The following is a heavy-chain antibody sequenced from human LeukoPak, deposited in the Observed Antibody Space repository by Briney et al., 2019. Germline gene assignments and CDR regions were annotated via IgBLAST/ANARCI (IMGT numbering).Heavy chain of an antibody. V-gene: IGHV1-69*13. D-gene: IGHD1-26*01. Sequence: SVKVSCKASGGTFSSYAISWVRQAPGQGLEWMGGIIPIFGTANYAQKFQGRLTITADESTSTAYMDLSSLKSEDTAVYYCARHRPNDSGSYYSDAFDIWGQGTMVTVSS. CDR2: IIPIFGTA. J-gene: IGHJ3*02. CDR3: ARHRPNDSGSYYSDAFDI. CDR1: GGTFSSYA.